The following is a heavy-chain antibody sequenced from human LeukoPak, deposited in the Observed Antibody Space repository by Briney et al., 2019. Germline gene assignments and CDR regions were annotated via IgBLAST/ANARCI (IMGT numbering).Heavy chain of an antibody. CDR3: ARNASTGYFDY. J-gene: IGHJ4*02. Sequence: GGSLRLSCEASGFRFSYYEMSWVRQAPGKGLEWLSYINSGGSGIHYAGSVNGRFTISRDNAKNSLYLQMNRLRVEDTAVYYCARNASTGYFDYWGQGTLVTVSS. CDR2: INSGGSGI. V-gene: IGHV3-48*03. CDR1: GFRFSYYE. D-gene: IGHD3-16*01.